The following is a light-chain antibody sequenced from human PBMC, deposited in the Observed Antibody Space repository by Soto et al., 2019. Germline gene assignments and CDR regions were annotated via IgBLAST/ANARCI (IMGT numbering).Light chain of an antibody. CDR3: CSYAGRTGV. CDR1: SSDVGGYNY. V-gene: IGLV2-11*01. Sequence: QSVLTQPRSVSGSPGQSVTIPCTGTSSDVGGYNYVSWYQQHPGKAPKLMIYDVSKRPSGVPDRFSGSKSGNTASLTISGLQAEDEADYYCCSYAGRTGVFGTGTKVTVL. J-gene: IGLJ1*01. CDR2: DVS.